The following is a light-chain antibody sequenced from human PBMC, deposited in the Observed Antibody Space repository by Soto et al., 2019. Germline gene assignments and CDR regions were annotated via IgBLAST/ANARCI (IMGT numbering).Light chain of an antibody. CDR2: GVS. CDR3: QQYMSSVT. Sequence: EIVLTQSPGSLSMSPGERVTLSCRASQSVDSTFFAWYQKKPGQAPRLLMYGVSKRATGIPDRFSGSGFGPDVTLNITRLEPDDFAVYYCQQYMSSVTFGQGTRVEIK. J-gene: IGKJ1*01. V-gene: IGKV3-20*01. CDR1: QSVDSTF.